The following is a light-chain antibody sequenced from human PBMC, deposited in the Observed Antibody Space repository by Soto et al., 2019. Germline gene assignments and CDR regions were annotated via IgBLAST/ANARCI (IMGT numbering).Light chain of an antibody. V-gene: IGLV1-44*01. CDR2: NTN. CDR1: SSNIGTNT. CDR3: AAWDGSLDVVL. Sequence: QSVLTQPPSASGTPGQRVTISCSGSSSNIGTNTVNWYQQFPGSAPQLLLYNTNQRPSGVPGRFSGSKYGTSASLAISGLQSEDEADYYCAAWDGSLDVVLFGGGTQLTVL. J-gene: IGLJ2*01.